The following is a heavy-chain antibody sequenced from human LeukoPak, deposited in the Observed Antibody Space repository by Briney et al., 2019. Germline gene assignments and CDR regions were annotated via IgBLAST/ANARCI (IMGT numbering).Heavy chain of an antibody. CDR3: ARVGYYYDSSGCYYVDYFDY. D-gene: IGHD3-22*01. J-gene: IGHJ4*02. CDR2: IIPIFGTA. V-gene: IGHV1-69*13. CDR1: GGTFSSYA. Sequence: SVKVSCKASGGTFSSYAISWVRQAPGQGLEWMGGIIPIFGTANYAQKFQGRVTITADESTSTAYMELSSLRSEDTAVYYCARVGYYYDSSGCYYVDYFDYWGQGTLVTVSS.